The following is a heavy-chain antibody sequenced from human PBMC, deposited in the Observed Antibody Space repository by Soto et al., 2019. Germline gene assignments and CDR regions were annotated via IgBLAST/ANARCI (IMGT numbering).Heavy chain of an antibody. D-gene: IGHD2-21*01. CDR2: INHSGST. Sequence: QVQLQQWGAGLLKPSETLSLTCAVYGGSFSGYYWTWIRQPPGTGLEWIGEINHSGSTNYNPSLKSRVTITLDTSTNRFSLKLTSVTAADTAVYYCARDKIAGLFDYWGQGTLVTVSS. CDR3: ARDKIAGLFDY. CDR1: GGSFSGYY. J-gene: IGHJ4*02. V-gene: IGHV4-34*01.